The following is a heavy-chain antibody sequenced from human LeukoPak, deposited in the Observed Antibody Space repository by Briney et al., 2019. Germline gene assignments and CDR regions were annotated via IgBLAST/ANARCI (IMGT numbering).Heavy chain of an antibody. V-gene: IGHV3-7*01. CDR3: ARDACNDDSDY. Sequence: CLRLSCAASRLPFRGDCMTSGRQAPGKRLGRGANINPDGGAQDYMHSVKVRFPISKDSSKNSMHWQMNILTPQDTPVYYCARDACNDDSDYRGPGALVSASS. CDR1: RLPFRGDC. CDR2: INPDGGAQ. J-gene: IGHJ4*02. D-gene: IGHD1-1*01.